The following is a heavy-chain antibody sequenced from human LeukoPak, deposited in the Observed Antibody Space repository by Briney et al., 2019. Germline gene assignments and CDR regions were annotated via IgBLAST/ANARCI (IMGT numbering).Heavy chain of an antibody. D-gene: IGHD4-17*01. V-gene: IGHV4-31*03. J-gene: IGHJ5*02. CDR3: ARGEVDYGDYAWFDP. CDR1: GGSISSGGYY. Sequence: SQTLSLTCTVSGGSISSGGYYWSWIRQHPGEGLEWIGYIYYSGSTYYNPSLKSRVTISVDTSKNQFSLKLSSVTAADTAVYYCARGEVDYGDYAWFDPWGQGTLVTVSS. CDR2: IYYSGST.